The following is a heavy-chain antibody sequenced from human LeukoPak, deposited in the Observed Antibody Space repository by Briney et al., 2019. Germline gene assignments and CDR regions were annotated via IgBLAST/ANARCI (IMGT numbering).Heavy chain of an antibody. CDR2: IYYSGST. Sequence: PSETLSLTCTVSGGSISSYYWSWIRQPPGKGLEWIGYIYYSGSTNYNPSLESRVTISVDTSKNQFSLKLSSVTAADTAVYYCAGWRSSGYDDAFDIWGQGTMVTVSS. CDR3: AGWRSSGYDDAFDI. V-gene: IGHV4-59*08. J-gene: IGHJ3*02. D-gene: IGHD3-22*01. CDR1: GGSISSYY.